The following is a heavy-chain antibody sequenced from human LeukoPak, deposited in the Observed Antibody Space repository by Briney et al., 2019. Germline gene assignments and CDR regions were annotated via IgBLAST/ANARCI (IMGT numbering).Heavy chain of an antibody. V-gene: IGHV3-49*03. Sequence: GGSLRLSCTASGFTFGDYAMSWFRQAPGKGLEWVGFIRSKAYGGTTEYAASVKGRFTISRDDSKSIAYLQMNSLKTEDTAVYYCTRDFTPYYGSGSYYKGTYYLDYWGQGTLVTVSS. J-gene: IGHJ4*02. D-gene: IGHD3-10*01. CDR2: IRSKAYGGTT. CDR1: GFTFGDYA. CDR3: TRDFTPYYGSGSYYKGTYYLDY.